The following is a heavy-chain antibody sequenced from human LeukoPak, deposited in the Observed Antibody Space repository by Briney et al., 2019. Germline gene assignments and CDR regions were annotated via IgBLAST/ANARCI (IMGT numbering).Heavy chain of an antibody. J-gene: IGHJ5*02. CDR3: IVLGDSNH. CDR2: IHTSGDT. CDR1: GLTGSHNY. V-gene: IGHV3-53*01. D-gene: IGHD4-17*01. Sequence: GGSLRLSCAASGLTGSHNYVSWVRQAPGKGLEWVSAIHTSGDTCYADSVKGRFTISRDTSKNTLYLQINSLRVEDTAVYYCIVLGDSNHWGQGTLVTVSS.